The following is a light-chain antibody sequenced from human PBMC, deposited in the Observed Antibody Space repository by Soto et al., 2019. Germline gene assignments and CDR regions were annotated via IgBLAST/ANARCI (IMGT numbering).Light chain of an antibody. V-gene: IGKV3-11*01. J-gene: IGKJ5*01. CDR2: DVS. Sequence: EIVMTQSPATLSVSPGARATLSCRASQSVGTYLAWYQQKPGQSPRLLMFDVSNRATGIPARFSGSGSGTDFTLTISSLEAEDVGVYYCQHRRILPISFGQGTRLEIK. CDR1: QSVGTY. CDR3: QHRRILPIS.